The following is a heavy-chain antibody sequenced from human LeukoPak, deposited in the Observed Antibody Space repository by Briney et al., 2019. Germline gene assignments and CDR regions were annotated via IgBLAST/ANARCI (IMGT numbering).Heavy chain of an antibody. V-gene: IGHV1-2*02. D-gene: IGHD1-20*01. Sequence: ASVKVSCKVSGYTLTELSMHWVRQAPGQGLEWMGWINPNSGGTNYAQKFQGRVTMTRDTSISTAYMELSRLRSDDTAVYYCARDPPISGSFDYWGQGTLVTVSS. CDR1: GYTLTELS. CDR2: INPNSGGT. J-gene: IGHJ4*02. CDR3: ARDPPISGSFDY.